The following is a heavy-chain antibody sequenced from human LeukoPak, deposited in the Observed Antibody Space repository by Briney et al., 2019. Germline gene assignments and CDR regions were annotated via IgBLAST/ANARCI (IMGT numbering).Heavy chain of an antibody. D-gene: IGHD1-1*01. J-gene: IGHJ5*02. CDR1: GGTFSSYA. V-gene: IGHV1-69*05. Sequence: SVKVSCKASGGTFSSYAISWVRQAPGQGLEWMGGIIPIFGRPDYAQKFQDIVTITTDESTNTVYMELSSLRSEDTAVYYCARGETILNWFDPWGQGTLVTVSS. CDR3: ARGETILNWFDP. CDR2: IIPIFGRP.